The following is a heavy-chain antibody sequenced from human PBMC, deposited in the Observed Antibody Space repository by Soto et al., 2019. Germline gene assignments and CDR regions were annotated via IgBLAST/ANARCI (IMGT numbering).Heavy chain of an antibody. Sequence: GGSLRLSCAASGFTFSSYEMNWVRQAPGKGLEWVSYISSSGSTIYYADSVRGRFTISRDNAKNSLYLQMNSLRAEDTAVYYCARVPYFVVFPPAPSAFRGQGTTVIGSS. J-gene: IGHJ6*02. V-gene: IGHV3-48*03. D-gene: IGHD3-9*01. CDR2: ISSSGSTI. CDR1: GFTFSSYE. CDR3: ARVPYFVVFPPAPSAF.